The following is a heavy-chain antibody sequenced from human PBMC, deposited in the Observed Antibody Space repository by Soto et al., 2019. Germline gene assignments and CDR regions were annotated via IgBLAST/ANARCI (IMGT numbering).Heavy chain of an antibody. V-gene: IGHV4-30-2*01. CDR2: IYHSGST. D-gene: IGHD3-10*01. CDR1: GGSISSGGYS. J-gene: IGHJ6*02. Sequence: SETLSLTCAVSGGSISSGGYSWSWIRQPPGKGLEWIGYIYHSGSTYYNPSLKSRVTISVDRSKNQFSLKLSSVTAADTAVYYCFSNQFGEHYYGMDVWGQGTTVTVSS. CDR3: FSNQFGEHYYGMDV.